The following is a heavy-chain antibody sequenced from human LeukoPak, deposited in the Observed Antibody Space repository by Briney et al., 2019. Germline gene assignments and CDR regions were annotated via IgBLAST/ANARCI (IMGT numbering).Heavy chain of an antibody. V-gene: IGHV3-21*01. CDR3: ARERGRGSYVWYFDL. J-gene: IGHJ2*01. Sequence: GGSLRLSCAASGFTFSSYSMNWVRQAPGKGLEWVSSISSSSSYIYYADSVKGRFTISRDNSKNTLYLQMNSLRAEDTAVYYCARERGRGSYVWYFDLWAVAPWSLSPQ. D-gene: IGHD1-26*01. CDR2: ISSSSSYI. CDR1: GFTFSSYS.